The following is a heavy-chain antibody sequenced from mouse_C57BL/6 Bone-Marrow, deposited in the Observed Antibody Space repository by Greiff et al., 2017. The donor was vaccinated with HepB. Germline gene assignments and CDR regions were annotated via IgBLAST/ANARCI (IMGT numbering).Heavy chain of an antibody. CDR2: IYPGSGST. CDR1: GYTFTSYW. D-gene: IGHD1-1*01. Sequence: QVQLQQPGAELVKPGASVKMSCKASGYTFTSYWITWVKQRPGQGLEWIGDIYPGSGSTNYNEKFKSKATLTVDTSSSTAYMQLSSLTSEDSAVYYCARGYYGSSLYYFYYWGQGTTLTVSS. V-gene: IGHV1-55*01. CDR3: ARGYYGSSLYYFYY. J-gene: IGHJ2*01.